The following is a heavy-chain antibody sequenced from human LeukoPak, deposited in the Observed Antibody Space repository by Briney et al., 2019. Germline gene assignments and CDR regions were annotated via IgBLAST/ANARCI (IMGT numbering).Heavy chain of an antibody. J-gene: IGHJ4*02. CDR2: IYHSGST. V-gene: IGHV4-38-2*02. CDR1: GYSISSGYY. CDR3: ARVMDIVATLFRY. Sequence: KPSETLSLTCTVSGYSISSGYYWGWIRQPPGKGLEWIGSIYHSGSTYYNPSLKSRVTISVDTSKNQFSLKLSSVTAADTAVYYCARVMDIVATLFRYWGQGTLVTVSS. D-gene: IGHD5-12*01.